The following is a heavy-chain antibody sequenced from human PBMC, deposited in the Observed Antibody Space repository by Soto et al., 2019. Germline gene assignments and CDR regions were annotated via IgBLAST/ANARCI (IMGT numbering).Heavy chain of an antibody. D-gene: IGHD6-19*01. CDR1: GFTFGNAW. CDR3: TTDLKFVRVAVAGYFDY. J-gene: IGHJ4*02. CDR2: IKSKTDGGTT. Sequence: EVQLVESGGGLVKPGGSLRLSCAASGFTFGNAWMSWVRQAPGKGLEWVGRIKSKTDGGTTDYAAPVKGRFTISRDDSKNTLYLQMNSLKTEDTAVYYCTTDLKFVRVAVAGYFDYWGQGTLVTVSS. V-gene: IGHV3-15*01.